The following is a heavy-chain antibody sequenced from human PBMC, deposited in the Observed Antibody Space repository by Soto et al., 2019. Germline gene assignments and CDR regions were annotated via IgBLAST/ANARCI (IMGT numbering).Heavy chain of an antibody. CDR1: GFTFSSYA. J-gene: IGHJ6*02. D-gene: IGHD6-13*01. V-gene: IGHV3-23*01. CDR3: AKDFYSSSWRLTKAYGMDV. CDR2: ISGSGGST. Sequence: GGSLRLSCAASGFTFSSYAMSWVRQAPGKGLEWVSAISGSGGSTYYADSVKGRFTISRDNSKNTLYLQMNSLRAEDTAVYYCAKDFYSSSWRLTKAYGMDVWGQGTTVTVSS.